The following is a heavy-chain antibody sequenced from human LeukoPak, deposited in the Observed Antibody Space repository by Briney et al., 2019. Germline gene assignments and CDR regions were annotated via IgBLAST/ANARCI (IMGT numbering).Heavy chain of an antibody. CDR3: ARGEVTMVRGAPLSGSPNWFDP. Sequence: PGGSLRLSCAASGFTFSSYSMSWVRQAPGKGLEWVSSIRSGTRYRFYADSVKGRFTISRDNAKNSLYLQMNSLRAEDTAVYYCARGEVTMVRGAPLSGSPNWFDPWGQGTLVIVSS. CDR2: IRSGTRYR. V-gene: IGHV3-21*01. J-gene: IGHJ5*02. CDR1: GFTFSSYS. D-gene: IGHD3-10*01.